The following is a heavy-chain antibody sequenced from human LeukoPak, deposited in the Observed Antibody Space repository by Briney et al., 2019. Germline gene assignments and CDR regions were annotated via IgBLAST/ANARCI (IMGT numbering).Heavy chain of an antibody. V-gene: IGHV3-21*01. J-gene: IGHJ4*02. CDR1: GFTFSSYS. Sequence: PGGSLRLSCAASGFTFSSYSMNWVRQAPGKGLEWVSSISSSSSYMYYADSVKGRFTISRDNAKNSLYLQMNSLRAEDTAVYYCARQVVVTRDYWGQGTLVTVSS. D-gene: IGHD3-22*01. CDR3: ARQVVVTRDY. CDR2: ISSSSSYM.